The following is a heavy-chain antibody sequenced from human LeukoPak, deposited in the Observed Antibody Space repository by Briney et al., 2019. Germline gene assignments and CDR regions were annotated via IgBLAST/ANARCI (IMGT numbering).Heavy chain of an antibody. D-gene: IGHD6-19*01. CDR2: ISGSGGST. Sequence: GGSLRLSCAASGFTFSSYAMSWVRQAPGKGLEWVSAISGSGGSTYYADSVKGRFTVSRDDSKNTLYLQMNTLRAEDTAVYYCARVSSGWYEVYFDYWGQGTLVTVSS. CDR3: ARVSSGWYEVYFDY. J-gene: IGHJ4*02. V-gene: IGHV3-23*01. CDR1: GFTFSSYA.